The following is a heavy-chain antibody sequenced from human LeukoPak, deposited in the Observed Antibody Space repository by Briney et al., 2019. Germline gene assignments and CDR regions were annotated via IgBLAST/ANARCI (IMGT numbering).Heavy chain of an antibody. CDR1: GGSFSGYY. D-gene: IGHD3-3*01. CDR2: INHSGRT. Sequence: SETLSLTCAVYGGSFSGYYWSWIRQPPGKGLEWIGEINHSGRTDYNSSLTSRVTMSVDTSKNQFSLKLSSVTAADTAVYYCAGITIFGVVIGWGQGTLVTVSS. CDR3: AGITIFGVVIG. V-gene: IGHV4-34*01. J-gene: IGHJ4*02.